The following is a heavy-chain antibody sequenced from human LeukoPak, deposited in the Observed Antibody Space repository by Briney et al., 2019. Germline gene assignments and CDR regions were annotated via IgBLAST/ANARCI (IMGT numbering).Heavy chain of an antibody. V-gene: IGHV4-34*01. D-gene: IGHD2-15*01. CDR3: ARAPARLWYYYYGMDV. CDR1: GGSFSGYY. CDR2: INHSGST. J-gene: IGHJ6*02. Sequence: SETLSLTCAVYGGSFSGYYWSWIRQPPGKGLEWIGEINHSGSTNYNPSLKSRVTISVDTSKNQFSLKLSSATAAGTAVYYCARAPARLWYYYYGMDVWGQGTTVTVSS.